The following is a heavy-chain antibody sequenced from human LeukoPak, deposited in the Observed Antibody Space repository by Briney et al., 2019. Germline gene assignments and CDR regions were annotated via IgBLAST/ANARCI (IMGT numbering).Heavy chain of an antibody. Sequence: PGGSLRLSCAASGFTVSSNYMSWVRQAPGKGLEWVSIIYSGGSTFYADSVKGRFTISRDNSKNTLYLQMNSLRAEDTAVYYCAREGVVVVPAAYDYWGQGTLVTVSS. CDR2: IYSGGST. J-gene: IGHJ4*02. CDR1: GFTVSSNY. D-gene: IGHD2-2*01. V-gene: IGHV3-53*01. CDR3: AREGVVVVPAAYDY.